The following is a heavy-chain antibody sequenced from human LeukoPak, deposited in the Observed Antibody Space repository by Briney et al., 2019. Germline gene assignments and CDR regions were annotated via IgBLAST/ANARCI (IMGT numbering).Heavy chain of an antibody. J-gene: IGHJ4*02. CDR3: ARHLDDYFDY. V-gene: IGHV4-39*01. CDR1: GGSINATTYS. D-gene: IGHD3/OR15-3a*01. CDR2: IHYTGSA. Sequence: SETLSLTCTVSGGSINATTYSWGWIRQPPGKGLEWIGSIHYTGSAYFSPSLESRVTMSVDTSKNQLSLQLTSVAAADTAVYFCARHLDDYFDYWGQGTLVTVSS.